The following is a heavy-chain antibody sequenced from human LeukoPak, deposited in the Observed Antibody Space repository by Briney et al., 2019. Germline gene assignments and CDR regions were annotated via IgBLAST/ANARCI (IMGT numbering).Heavy chain of an antibody. CDR3: ARREPPQQWLVRFDP. J-gene: IGHJ5*02. CDR1: GYTFTSYD. Sequence: ASVKVSCKASGYTFTSYDINWVRQATGQGLEWMGWMNPNSGNTSYAQKFQGRVTMTRNTSISTAYMELSSLRSEDTAVYYCARREPPQQWLVRFDPWGQGTLVTVSS. V-gene: IGHV1-8*01. CDR2: MNPNSGNT. D-gene: IGHD6-19*01.